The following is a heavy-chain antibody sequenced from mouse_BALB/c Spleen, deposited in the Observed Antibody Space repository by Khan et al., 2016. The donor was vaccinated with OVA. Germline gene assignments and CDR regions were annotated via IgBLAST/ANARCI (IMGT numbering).Heavy chain of an antibody. Sequence: QVQLQQSGAELARPGASVKMSCKASDYTFTSYTMHWVKQRPGQGLEWIGYINPSSNYTNSNQKFKDKATLTADKSSSTAYMQLSSLTSEDSAVYYCARDGAYYRNDCWFAYWGQGTLVTVSA. J-gene: IGHJ3*01. V-gene: IGHV1-4*01. CDR1: DYTFTSYT. D-gene: IGHD2-14*01. CDR3: ARDGAYYRNDCWFAY. CDR2: INPSSNYT.